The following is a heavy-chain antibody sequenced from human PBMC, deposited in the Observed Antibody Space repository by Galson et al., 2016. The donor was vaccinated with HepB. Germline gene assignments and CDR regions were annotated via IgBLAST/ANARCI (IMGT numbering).Heavy chain of an antibody. CDR3: ARLTVFGVVTLDS. CDR1: GGSINGYY. CDR2: IYYSGGT. D-gene: IGHD3-3*01. V-gene: IGHV4-59*01. Sequence: SETLSLTCTVSGGSINGYYWSWIRQPPGKGLEWIGDIYYSGGTNYNSSLKSRVTISVETSNNQFSLKLTAVTAADTAVYYGARLTVFGVVTLDSWGQGTLVTVSS. J-gene: IGHJ5*01.